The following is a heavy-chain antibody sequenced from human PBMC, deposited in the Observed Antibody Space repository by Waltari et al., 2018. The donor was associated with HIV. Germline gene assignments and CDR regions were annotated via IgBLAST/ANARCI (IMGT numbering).Heavy chain of an antibody. CDR1: YA. CDR2: IIPIFGTA. Sequence: YAISWVRQAPGQGLEWMGGIIPIFGTANYAQKFQGRVTITADESTSTAYMELSSLRSEDTVVYYCARDQGSNYYGMDVWGQGTTVTVSS. V-gene: IGHV1-69*01. CDR3: ARDQGSNYYGMDV. J-gene: IGHJ6*02.